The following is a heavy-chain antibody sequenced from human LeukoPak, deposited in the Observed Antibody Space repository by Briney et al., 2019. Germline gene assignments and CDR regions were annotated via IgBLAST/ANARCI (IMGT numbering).Heavy chain of an antibody. CDR2: MNPNSGNT. D-gene: IGHD6-13*01. CDR3: AGGGDPIAAAGTYYHYYYYMDV. CDR1: GYTFTSYD. J-gene: IGHJ6*03. Sequence: GASVKVSCKASGYTFTSYDINWVRQATGQGLEWMGWMNPNSGNTGYAQKFQGRVTMTRNTSISTAYMELSSLRSEDTAVYYCAGGGDPIAAAGTYYHYYYYMDVWGKGTTVTVSS. V-gene: IGHV1-8*01.